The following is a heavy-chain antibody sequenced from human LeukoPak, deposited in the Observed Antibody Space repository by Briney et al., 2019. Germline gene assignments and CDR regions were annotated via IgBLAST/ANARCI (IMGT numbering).Heavy chain of an antibody. J-gene: IGHJ4*02. Sequence: GGSLRLSCAASGFTFSSYGMHWVRQAPGKGLEWVAVIWYDGSNKYYADSVKGRFTISRDNSKNTLYLQMNSLRAEDTAVYYCARDGMATIFYFDYWGQGTLVTVSS. CDR3: ARDGMATIFYFDY. CDR1: GFTFSSYG. D-gene: IGHD5-24*01. V-gene: IGHV3-33*01. CDR2: IWYDGSNK.